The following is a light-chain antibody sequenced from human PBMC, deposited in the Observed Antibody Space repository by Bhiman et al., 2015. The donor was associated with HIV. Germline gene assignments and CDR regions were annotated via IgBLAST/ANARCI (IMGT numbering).Light chain of an antibody. Sequence: QSGLTQPASVSGSPGQSITISCTGTSSDVGGYKYVSWYQQHPGKAPKLMIYDVSNRPSGVSNRFSGSKSGNTASLTISGLQAEDEADYYCSSYTTSNTYVFGTATKVTVL. CDR1: SSDVGGYKY. J-gene: IGLJ1*01. CDR3: SSYTTSNTYV. CDR2: DVS. V-gene: IGLV2-14*03.